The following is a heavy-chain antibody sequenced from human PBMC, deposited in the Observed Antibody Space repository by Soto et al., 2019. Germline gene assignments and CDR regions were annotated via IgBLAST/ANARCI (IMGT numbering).Heavy chain of an antibody. Sequence: QVQLVESGGGVVQPGRSLRLSCTGSGFTFSNNGMHWVRQAPGKGLEWVAFMSYDGSEKFYGDSVKGRFTISRDNSERTLYLHMSSLRGDDTAVYYCARDNVASTNYFWFDPRGQGTLVTVSS. CDR3: ARDNVASTNYFWFDP. J-gene: IGHJ5*02. V-gene: IGHV3-30*03. D-gene: IGHD1-7*01. CDR1: GFTFSNNG. CDR2: MSYDGSEK.